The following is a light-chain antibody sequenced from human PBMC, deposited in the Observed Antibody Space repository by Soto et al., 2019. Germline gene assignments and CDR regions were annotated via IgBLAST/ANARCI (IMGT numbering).Light chain of an antibody. CDR3: QQNNKWPPVT. CDR1: QTISND. V-gene: IGKV3-15*01. CDR2: GAS. J-gene: IGKJ4*01. Sequence: EVVMTQSPATFSVSPGEGVTLSCRASQTISNDLAWYQQKPGQAPRLLIYGASTRATGVPARFSGGGSWTEFTLTISSLQSEDFAFYYCQQNNKWPPVTFGGGTKVEIK.